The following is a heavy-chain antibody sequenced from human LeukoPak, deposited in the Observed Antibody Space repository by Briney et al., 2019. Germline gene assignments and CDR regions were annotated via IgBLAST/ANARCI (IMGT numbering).Heavy chain of an antibody. Sequence: PSETLSLTCAVSGGSISSSSGNCWTWVRQPPGKGLEWIREIYHSGSTNYNPSLKSRVTMLLDKSKNQFSLKLSSVTAADTAVYYCARNGGNSDFDYWGQGTLVTVSS. CDR3: ARNGGNSDFDY. CDR2: IYHSGST. D-gene: IGHD4-23*01. J-gene: IGHJ4*02. V-gene: IGHV4-4*02. CDR1: GGSISSSSGNC.